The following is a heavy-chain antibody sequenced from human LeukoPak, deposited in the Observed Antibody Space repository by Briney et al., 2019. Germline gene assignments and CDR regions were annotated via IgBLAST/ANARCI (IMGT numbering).Heavy chain of an antibody. CDR2: IYTSGTT. D-gene: IGHD2-15*01. CDR1: GGSISSYY. J-gene: IGHJ5*02. Sequence: PSETLSLTCTVSGGSISSYYWSWIRQPAGKGLEWIGRIYTSGTTNYNPSLKSRVTMSLDTSKNQFSLKLSSVTAADTAVYYCAGDHCSGGSCYSAWGQGTLVTVSS. CDR3: AGDHCSGGSCYSA. V-gene: IGHV4-4*07.